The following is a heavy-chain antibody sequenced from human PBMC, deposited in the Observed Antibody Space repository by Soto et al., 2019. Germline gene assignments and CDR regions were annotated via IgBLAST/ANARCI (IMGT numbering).Heavy chain of an antibody. Sequence: EVQLLESGGGLVQPGGSLRLSCAASGFTFNSYAMSWVRQAPGKGLEWVSVISGSGGNTDYADSVTGRFTISRDNSKNTLHLQMNNLRAEDTALYYCAKASTTYSSRWYDFDYWGQGTLVTVSP. CDR1: GFTFNSYA. CDR3: AKASTTYSSRWYDFDY. V-gene: IGHV3-23*01. CDR2: ISGSGGNT. J-gene: IGHJ4*02. D-gene: IGHD6-19*01.